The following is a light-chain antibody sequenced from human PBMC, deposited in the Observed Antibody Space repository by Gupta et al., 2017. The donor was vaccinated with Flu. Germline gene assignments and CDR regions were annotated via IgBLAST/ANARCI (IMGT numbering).Light chain of an antibody. CDR3: QQTFSTPRT. CDR1: QSISTY. CDR2: AAS. Sequence: GDRVTITCRASQSISTYLQWYQQKPGKAPNLLIYAASTLKSGVPSRFSGSGSGTDFTLTISSLQPEDFATYYCQQTFSTPRTFGQGTKVEIK. J-gene: IGKJ1*01. V-gene: IGKV1-39*01.